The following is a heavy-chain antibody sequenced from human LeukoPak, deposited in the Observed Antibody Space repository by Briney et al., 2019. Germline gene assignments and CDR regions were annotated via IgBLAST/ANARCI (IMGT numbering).Heavy chain of an antibody. J-gene: IGHJ6*02. CDR3: ARRAVGMYYYYGMDV. Sequence: PSETLSLTCTVSGGSISSYYWSWIRQPAGKGLEWIGRIYSSGSANYNPSLRSRVTMSVNMSKNQFSLKLSSVTAADTAVYYCARRAVGMYYYYGMDVWGQGTTVTVSS. CDR2: IYSSGSA. V-gene: IGHV4-4*07. CDR1: GGSISSYY.